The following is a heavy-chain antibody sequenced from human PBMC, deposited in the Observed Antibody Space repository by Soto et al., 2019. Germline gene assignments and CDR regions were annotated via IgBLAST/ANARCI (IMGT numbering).Heavy chain of an antibody. CDR1: GGSISFDHYH. CDR3: AREDDGGDRDYYGLDV. V-gene: IGHV4-30-4*01. J-gene: IGHJ6*02. CDR2: VHYSGSV. Sequence: QVQLRQSGPGLVKPSQTLSLTCTVSGGSISFDHYHWTWIRQPPGKGLEWIGYVHYSGSVLYNPSLQSRVSISVDTSKNQFSLKLSSVTAADTAVYFCAREDDGGDRDYYGLDVWGQGTTVTVSS. D-gene: IGHD2-21*02.